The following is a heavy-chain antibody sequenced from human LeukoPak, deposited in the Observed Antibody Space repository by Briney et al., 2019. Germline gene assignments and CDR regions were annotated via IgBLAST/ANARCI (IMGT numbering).Heavy chain of an antibody. Sequence: GGSLRLSCVASGFTFSSYAISWVRQAPGKGLEWVSAISGSGGSTYYADSVKGRFTISRDNSKNTLYLQMNSLRAEDTAVYYCAKDWSSYDGSGSGLFDYWGQGTLVTVSS. V-gene: IGHV3-23*01. J-gene: IGHJ4*02. CDR3: AKDWSSYDGSGSGLFDY. D-gene: IGHD3-22*01. CDR1: GFTFSSYA. CDR2: ISGSGGST.